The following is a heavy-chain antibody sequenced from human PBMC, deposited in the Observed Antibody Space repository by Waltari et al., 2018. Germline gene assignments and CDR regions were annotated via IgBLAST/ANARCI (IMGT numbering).Heavy chain of an antibody. D-gene: IGHD3-16*01. CDR3: AKGGRHNY. J-gene: IGHJ4*02. V-gene: IGHV3-23*03. CDR2: IYSGGST. CDR1: GFTISSYA. Sequence: EVQLLESGGGLVQPGGSLRLSCAASGFTISSYAMSWVRQAPGKGLEWVSVIYSGGSTYYADSVKGRFTISRDNSKNTLYLQMNSLRAEDTAVYYCAKGGRHNYWGQGTLVTASS.